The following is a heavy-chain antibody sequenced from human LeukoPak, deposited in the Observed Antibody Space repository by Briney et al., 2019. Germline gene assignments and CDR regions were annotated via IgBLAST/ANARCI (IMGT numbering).Heavy chain of an antibody. V-gene: IGHV4-34*01. CDR2: INHSGST. D-gene: IGHD3-10*01. Sequence: SETLSLTCAVYGGSFSGYYWSWIRQPPGKGLEWIGEINHSGSTNYNPSLKSRVTISVDTSKNQFSLKLSSVTAADTAVYYCARERTMVRGMSWFDPWGQGTLVTVSS. CDR1: GGSFSGYY. J-gene: IGHJ5*02. CDR3: ARERTMVRGMSWFDP.